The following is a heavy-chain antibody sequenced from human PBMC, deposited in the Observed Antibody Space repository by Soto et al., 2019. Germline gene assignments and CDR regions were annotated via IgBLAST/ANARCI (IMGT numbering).Heavy chain of an antibody. Sequence: QVQLVQSGAEVKKPGSSVKVSCKASGGTFSSYTISWVRQAPGQGLEWMGRIIPILGIANYAQKFQGRVTITAHRSSSTXYRELSSLRSEDTAVYYCARGPLTMVRGVHEYFQHWGQGTLVTVSS. J-gene: IGHJ1*01. CDR1: GGTFSSYT. CDR2: IIPILGIA. D-gene: IGHD3-10*01. V-gene: IGHV1-69*02. CDR3: ARGPLTMVRGVHEYFQH.